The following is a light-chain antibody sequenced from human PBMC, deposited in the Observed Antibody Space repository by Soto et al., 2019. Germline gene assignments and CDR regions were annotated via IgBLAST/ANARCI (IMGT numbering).Light chain of an antibody. J-gene: IGKJ1*01. CDR1: QSISTN. CDR3: QHSHNWAPWT. Sequence: IVMTQSPVTMSVSPGERATLSCRASQSISTNLAWYQQKPGQAPRRIISGAYNRATGIPARYSGGGSGTEFTLTISSLHSEDCAVYYCQHSHNWAPWTCGQGTKVETK. CDR2: GAY. V-gene: IGKV3-15*01.